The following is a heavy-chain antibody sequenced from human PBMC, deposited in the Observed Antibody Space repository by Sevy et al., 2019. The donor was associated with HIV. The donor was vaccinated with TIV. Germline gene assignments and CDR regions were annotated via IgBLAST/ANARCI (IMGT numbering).Heavy chain of an antibody. CDR2: IYTSWST. V-gene: IGHV4-61*02. CDR3: ARGHIVVVVAAQAGWFDP. CDR1: GGSISSGSYY. Sequence: SETLSLTCTVSGGSISSGSYYWSWIRQPAGKGLEWIGRIYTSWSTNYDPSLKSRVTMSVDTSKNQFSLKLSSVTAADTAVYYCARGHIVVVVAAQAGWFDPWGQGTLVTVSS. D-gene: IGHD2-15*01. J-gene: IGHJ5*02.